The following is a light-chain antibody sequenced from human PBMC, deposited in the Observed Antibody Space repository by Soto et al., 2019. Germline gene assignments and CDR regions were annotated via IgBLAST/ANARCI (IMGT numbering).Light chain of an antibody. V-gene: IGLV1-47*01. J-gene: IGLJ1*01. Sequence: QSVLTHPPSASRTPGQRGTRSCSGSSSNIGSNSVYWYQQLPGTAPKLLIYRNSQRPSGVPARFSGSKSGTSASLAISGLRSEDAADYYCAKWDDSLNILYVFGGGTKVTVL. CDR2: RNS. CDR3: AKWDDSLNILYV. CDR1: SSNIGSNS.